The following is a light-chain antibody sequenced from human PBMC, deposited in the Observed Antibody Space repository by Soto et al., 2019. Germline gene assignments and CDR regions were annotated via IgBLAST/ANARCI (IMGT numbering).Light chain of an antibody. V-gene: IGKV3-20*01. CDR2: GAS. CDR1: QSVSSSY. Sequence: EIVLTQSPCTLSLSPGERATLSCRASQSVSSSYLAWCQQKPGQAPRLLIYGASSRATGIPDRFSGSGSGTDFTLTISRLEPEDFAVYYCQQYDTSPRTFGQGTKVDIK. J-gene: IGKJ1*01. CDR3: QQYDTSPRT.